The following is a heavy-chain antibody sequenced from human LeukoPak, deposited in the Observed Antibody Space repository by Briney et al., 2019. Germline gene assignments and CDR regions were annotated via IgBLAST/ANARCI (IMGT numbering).Heavy chain of an antibody. CDR1: GFTFSSYA. Sequence: GRSLRLSCAASGFTFSSYAMHWVRQAPGKGLEWVAVISYDGSNKYYADSVKGRFTISRDNSKNTLYLQMNSLRAEDTAVYYCARGRVDTAMPRVGGYYYYYYMDVWGKGTTVTVSS. V-gene: IGHV3-30*01. J-gene: IGHJ6*03. D-gene: IGHD5-18*01. CDR2: ISYDGSNK. CDR3: ARGRVDTAMPRVGGYYYYYYMDV.